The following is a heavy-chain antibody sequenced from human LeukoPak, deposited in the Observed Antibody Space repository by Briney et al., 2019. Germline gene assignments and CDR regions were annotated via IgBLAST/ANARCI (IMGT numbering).Heavy chain of an antibody. V-gene: IGHV4-34*01. J-gene: IGHJ4*02. CDR1: GGSFSGYY. D-gene: IGHD3-22*01. CDR2: INHSGST. CDR3: TSYYSDSSAYRFDY. Sequence: SETLSLTCAVYGGSFSGYYWSWIRQPPGKGLEWIGEINHSGSTNYNPSLKSRVTISVDTSKNQLSLNLNSVTAADTAVYYCTSYYSDSSAYRFDYWGQGTLVTVYS.